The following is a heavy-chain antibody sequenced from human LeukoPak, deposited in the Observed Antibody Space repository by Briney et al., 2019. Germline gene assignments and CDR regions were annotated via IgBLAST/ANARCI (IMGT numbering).Heavy chain of an antibody. J-gene: IGHJ4*02. V-gene: IGHV4-59*01. Sequence: SETLSLTCTVSGGSISRYYWSWIRQPPGKGLEWIGFIYYSGSANYNPSLRSRVTISVDTSKNQFSLKLTSVTAADTAVYYCARTGVVATSYFFDYWGQGTLVTVSS. CDR3: ARTGVVATSYFFDY. CDR2: IYYSGSA. CDR1: GGSISRYY. D-gene: IGHD5-12*01.